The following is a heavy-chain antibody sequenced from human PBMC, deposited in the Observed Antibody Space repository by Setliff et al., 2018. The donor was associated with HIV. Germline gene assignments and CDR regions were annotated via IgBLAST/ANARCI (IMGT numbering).Heavy chain of an antibody. CDR1: DSGTYY. CDR3: ARSMYYYDSSGAPGY. V-gene: IGHV4-61*02. J-gene: IGHJ4*02. Sequence: SETLSLTCTVSDSGTYYWSWIRQPAGKGLEWIGRVSSRGDTNYNPSLKSRVTISVDTSKNQFSLKLSSVTAADTAVYYCARSMYYYDSSGAPGYWGQGTLVTVSS. D-gene: IGHD3-22*01. CDR2: VSSRGDT.